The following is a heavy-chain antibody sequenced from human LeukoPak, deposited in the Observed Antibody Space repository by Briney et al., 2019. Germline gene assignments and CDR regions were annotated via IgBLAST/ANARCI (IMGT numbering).Heavy chain of an antibody. D-gene: IGHD6-19*01. Sequence: GGSLRLSCAASGVTLSGYSMNWVCQAPGKGLEWVSSISTSGSYIYYADSVKGRFTISRDNAKNSLYLQMNRLRAEDTAMYYCARPKVAGTTYFDYWGQGTLVTVSS. CDR1: GVTLSGYS. V-gene: IGHV3-21*01. J-gene: IGHJ4*02. CDR2: ISTSGSYI. CDR3: ARPKVAGTTYFDY.